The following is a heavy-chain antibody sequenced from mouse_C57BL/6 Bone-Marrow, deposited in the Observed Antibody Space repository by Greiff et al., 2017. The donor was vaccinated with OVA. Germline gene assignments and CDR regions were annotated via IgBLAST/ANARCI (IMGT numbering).Heavy chain of an antibody. V-gene: IGHV1-50*01. CDR2: IDPSDSYT. D-gene: IGHD2-10*02. J-gene: IGHJ1*03. Sequence: QVQLQQSGAELVKPGASVKLSCKASGYTFTSYWMQWVKQRPGQGLEWIGEIDPSDSYTNYNQKFKGKATLTVDTSSSTAYMQLSSLTSEDSAVYDCARVCWYFDVWGTGTTVTVSS. CDR3: ARVCWYFDV. CDR1: GYTFTSYW.